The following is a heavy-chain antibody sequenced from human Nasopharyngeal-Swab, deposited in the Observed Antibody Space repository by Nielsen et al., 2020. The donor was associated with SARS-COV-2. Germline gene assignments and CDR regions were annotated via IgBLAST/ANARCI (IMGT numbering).Heavy chain of an antibody. D-gene: IGHD1-26*01. CDR3: AREAPPRKGGSHYYYHYYMDV. V-gene: IGHV3-21*01. Sequence: GESLKISCAASGFTFSSYSMNWVRQAPGKGLEWVSSISSSSSYIYYADSVKGRFTISRDNAKNSLYLQMNSLRAEDTAVYYCAREAPPRKGGSHYYYHYYMDVWGKGTTVTVSS. CDR1: GFTFSSYS. CDR2: ISSSSSYI. J-gene: IGHJ6*03.